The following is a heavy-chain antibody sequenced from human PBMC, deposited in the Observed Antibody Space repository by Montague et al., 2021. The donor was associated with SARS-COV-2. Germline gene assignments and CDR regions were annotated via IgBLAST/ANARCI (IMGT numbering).Heavy chain of an antibody. CDR3: ARRNRIAVAGTDFDY. Sequence: SETLSLTCTVSGGSISTSPYFWGWIRQPTGKGLEWIGSIYYSGGTYYTPSLKSRVAISIDTYENQFSLKLSSVTAADTDVYYRARRNRIAVAGTDFDYWGQGTLVTVSS. V-gene: IGHV4-39*07. J-gene: IGHJ4*02. D-gene: IGHD6-19*01. CDR1: GGSISTSPYF. CDR2: IYYSGGT.